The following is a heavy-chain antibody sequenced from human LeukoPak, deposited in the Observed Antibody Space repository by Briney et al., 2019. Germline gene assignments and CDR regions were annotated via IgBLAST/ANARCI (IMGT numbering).Heavy chain of an antibody. V-gene: IGHV3-23*01. CDR3: AKDPRYCSSTSCVDY. CDR2: ISGSGGST. Sequence: PGGSLRLSCAASGFTFSSYAMSWVRQAPGKGLEWVSAISGSGGSTYYADSVKGRFTIPRDNSKNTLYLQMNSLRAEDTAVYYCAKDPRYCSSTSCVDYWGQGTLVTVSS. D-gene: IGHD2-2*01. CDR1: GFTFSSYA. J-gene: IGHJ4*02.